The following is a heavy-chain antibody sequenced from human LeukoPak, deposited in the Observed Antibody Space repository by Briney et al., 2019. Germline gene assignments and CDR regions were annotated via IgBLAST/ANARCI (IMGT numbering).Heavy chain of an antibody. D-gene: IGHD4-17*01. CDR2: ISAYNGNT. J-gene: IGHJ4*02. CDR1: GYTFTSYG. CDR3: ARDEMTTVTTPSDY. Sequence: ASVKVSCKASGYTFTSYGIGWVRQAPGQGLEWMGWISAYNGNTNYAQKLQGRVTMTTDTSTSTAYMELRSLRSDDTAVYYCARDEMTTVTTPSDYWGQGTLVTVSS. V-gene: IGHV1-18*01.